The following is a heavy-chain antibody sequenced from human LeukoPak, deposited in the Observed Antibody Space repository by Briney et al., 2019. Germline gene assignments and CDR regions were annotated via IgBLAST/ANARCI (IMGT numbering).Heavy chain of an antibody. D-gene: IGHD3-10*01. CDR3: AKVMKGSERLTMVRGVIIKTAGLYYMDV. CDR1: GLIFSSYG. J-gene: IGHJ6*03. CDR2: IRHDESKT. Sequence: PGGSLRLSCAASGLIFSSYGMHWVRQAPGEGLEWVAYIRHDESKTFYADSVKGRFTISRDNSTNTVYLQMNSLRAEDTAVYYCAKVMKGSERLTMVRGVIIKTAGLYYMDVWGKGTTVTVSS. V-gene: IGHV3-30*02.